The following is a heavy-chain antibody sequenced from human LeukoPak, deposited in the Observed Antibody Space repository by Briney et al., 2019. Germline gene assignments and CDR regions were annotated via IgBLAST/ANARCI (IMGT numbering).Heavy chain of an antibody. V-gene: IGHV4-4*02. Sequence: PSETLSLTCGVPGGSVTSTNWWTWVRQPPGKGLEWIGEVHLDGRTNYNPSLKSRLTMSVDLSENHISLKLTSVTAADTAVYYCAREGGFYRPLDYSGQGTLVTVS. CDR2: VHLDGRT. J-gene: IGHJ4*02. CDR1: GGSVTSTNW. D-gene: IGHD3-3*01. CDR3: AREGGFYRPLDY.